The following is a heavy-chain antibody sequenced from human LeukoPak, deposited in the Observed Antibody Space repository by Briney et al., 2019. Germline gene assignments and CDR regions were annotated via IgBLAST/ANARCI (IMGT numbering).Heavy chain of an antibody. D-gene: IGHD3-22*01. CDR2: IIPILGMA. CDR1: GGTFSSYT. J-gene: IGHJ5*02. CDR3: ARYYYDSSGPGAFDP. Sequence: SVKVSCKASGGTFSSYTISWVRQVPGQGLEWMGRIIPILGMANYAQKFQGRVTITADKSTSTAYMELSSLRSEDTAVYYCARYYYDSSGPGAFDPWGQGTLVTVSS. V-gene: IGHV1-69*02.